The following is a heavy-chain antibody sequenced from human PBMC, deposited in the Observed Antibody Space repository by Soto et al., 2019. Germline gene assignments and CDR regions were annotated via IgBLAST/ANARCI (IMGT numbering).Heavy chain of an antibody. CDR2: IIPILDIA. CDR1: GGNFNTYT. J-gene: IGHJ4*02. V-gene: IGHV1-69*02. CDR3: ARSLGLCTGSGCRDY. D-gene: IGHD2-8*02. Sequence: QVQLLQSGTEVKKPGSSAKVSCRASGGNFNTYTISWVRQAPGQGLEWLGRIIPILDIASYAQKFQGRVNITADKSTNPVYMELSSLRSEDTAVYFCARSLGLCTGSGCRDYWGQGNLVSVSP.